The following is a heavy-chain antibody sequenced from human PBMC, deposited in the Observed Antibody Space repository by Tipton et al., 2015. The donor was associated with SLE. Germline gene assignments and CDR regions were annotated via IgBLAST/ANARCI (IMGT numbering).Heavy chain of an antibody. J-gene: IGHJ5*02. CDR2: ISYSGTT. CDR3: ARGPPFMEWERNWFDP. D-gene: IGHD3-3*02. CDR1: GGSISSNNHY. V-gene: IGHV4-39*07. Sequence: GLVKPSETLSLTCTVSGGSISSNNHYRGWVRQPPGKGLEWIGIISYSGTTYYNPSLSSRVTISVDTSKNQFSLRLTSVTAADTAVYYCARGPPFMEWERNWFDPWGQGTQVTVSS.